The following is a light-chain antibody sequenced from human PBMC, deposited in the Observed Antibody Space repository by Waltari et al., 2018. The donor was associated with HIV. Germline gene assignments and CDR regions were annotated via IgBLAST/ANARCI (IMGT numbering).Light chain of an antibody. CDR2: RNN. CDR3: AAWDDSLSVVYV. V-gene: IGLV1-47*01. Sequence: QSVLTPPPPASGPHGPRVTTSCSGSSSNIGSTYVYWYQQRPGTAPKLLIYRNNQRPSGVPDRFAGSKSGTSASLAISGRRSEDEADYYCAAWDDSLSVVYVFGTGTKVTVL. CDR1: SSNIGSTY. J-gene: IGLJ1*01.